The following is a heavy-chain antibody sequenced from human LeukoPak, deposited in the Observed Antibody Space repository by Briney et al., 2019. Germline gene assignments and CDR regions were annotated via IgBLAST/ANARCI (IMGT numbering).Heavy chain of an antibody. D-gene: IGHD2-15*01. Sequence: GESLKISCKGSGYSFTSYWIGWVRQMPGKGLEWMGIIYPGDSDTRYSPSFQGQVTISAANSISTAYLQWSSLKASDTALYYCARQKGYCSSGSCYPDYWGQGTLVTVSS. CDR2: IYPGDSDT. V-gene: IGHV5-51*01. CDR3: ARQKGYCSSGSCYPDY. J-gene: IGHJ4*02. CDR1: GYSFTSYW.